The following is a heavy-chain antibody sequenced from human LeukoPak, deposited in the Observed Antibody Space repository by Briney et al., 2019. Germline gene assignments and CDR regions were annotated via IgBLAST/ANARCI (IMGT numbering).Heavy chain of an antibody. CDR3: ARDLRTTILHGSYYGMDV. CDR2: KSYDGNSE. D-gene: IGHD1/OR15-1a*01. V-gene: IGHV3-30*03. J-gene: IGHJ6*02. CDR1: GFTLSNYG. Sequence: GGSLRLSCAASGFTLSNYGMHWVRQAPGKGLEWVAVKSYDGNSEYYADSVKGRFTVSRDNAKNTLYLQMSRLRPEDTAVYYCARDLRTTILHGSYYGMDVWGQGTTVTVSS.